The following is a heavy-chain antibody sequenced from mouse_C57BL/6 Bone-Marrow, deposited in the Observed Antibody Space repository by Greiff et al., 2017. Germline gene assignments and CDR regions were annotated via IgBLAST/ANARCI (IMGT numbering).Heavy chain of an antibody. Sequence: VKLMESGAELVRPGTSVKMSCKASGYTFTNYWIGWAKQRPGHGLEWIGDIYPGGGYTNYNEKFKGKATLTADKSSSTAYMQFSSLTSEDSAIYYCARDHGDCWGQGTSVTVSS. CDR2: IYPGGGYT. CDR1: GYTFTNYW. CDR3: ARDHGDC. J-gene: IGHJ4*01. V-gene: IGHV1-63*01.